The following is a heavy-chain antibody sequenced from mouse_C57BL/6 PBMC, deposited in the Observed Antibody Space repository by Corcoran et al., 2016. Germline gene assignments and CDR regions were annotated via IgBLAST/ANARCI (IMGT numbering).Heavy chain of an antibody. D-gene: IGHD2-4*01. V-gene: IGHV1-76*01. Sequence: QVQLKQSGAELVRPGASVKLSCKASGYTFTDYYINWVKQRPGQGLEWIARIYPGSGNTYYNEKFKGKATLTAEKSSSTAYMQLSSLTSEDSAVYFCARKGDDYDGYFDYWGQGTTLTVSS. CDR1: GYTFTDYY. CDR3: ARKGDDYDGYFDY. J-gene: IGHJ2*01. CDR2: IYPGSGNT.